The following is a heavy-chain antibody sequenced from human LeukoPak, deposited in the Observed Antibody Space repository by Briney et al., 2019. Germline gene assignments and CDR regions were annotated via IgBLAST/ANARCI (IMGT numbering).Heavy chain of an antibody. CDR3: ARAAAGGDDPFDV. CDR1: GYTFKNYD. J-gene: IGHJ3*01. D-gene: IGHD6-25*01. V-gene: IGHV1-8*01. Sequence: ASVKVSCKASGYTFKNYDINWVRQAPGQGLEWMAWMNPNNDNAGSAQKFQGRVTMTRDTSINTAYKELSSLRSDDTGVYYCARAAAGGDDPFDVWGQGSLIIVSS. CDR2: MNPNNDNA.